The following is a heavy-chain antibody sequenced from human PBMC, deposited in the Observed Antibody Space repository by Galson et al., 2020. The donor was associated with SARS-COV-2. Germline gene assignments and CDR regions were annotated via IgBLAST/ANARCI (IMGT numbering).Heavy chain of an antibody. CDR2: VYYSGST. Sequence: ETSETLSLTCAVSGGSLVSRRFYWGWIRQPPGEGLEWIASVYYSGSTYYNPSLKSRVTISVDTSKNQFSLKLSSVTAADTAVYYCARHENNGQLIVFDFWGQGTLATVSS. CDR1: GGSLVSRRFY. V-gene: IGHV4-39*01. D-gene: IGHD2-8*01. J-gene: IGHJ4*02. CDR3: ARHENNGQLIVFDF.